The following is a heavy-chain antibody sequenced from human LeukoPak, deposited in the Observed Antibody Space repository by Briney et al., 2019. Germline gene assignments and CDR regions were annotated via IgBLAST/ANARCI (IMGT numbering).Heavy chain of an antibody. D-gene: IGHD4-17*01. Sequence: GGSLRLSCAASGFTFSSYAMSWVRQAPGKGLEWVSAISGSGGTTYYADSVKGRFTISRDNSKNTLYLQMNSLRAEDTAVYYCASQPTVTTGVAFDIWGQGTMVTVSS. J-gene: IGHJ3*02. CDR1: GFTFSSYA. V-gene: IGHV3-23*01. CDR2: ISGSGGTT. CDR3: ASQPTVTTGVAFDI.